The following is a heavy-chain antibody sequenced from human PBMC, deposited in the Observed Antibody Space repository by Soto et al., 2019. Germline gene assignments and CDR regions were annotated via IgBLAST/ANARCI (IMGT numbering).Heavy chain of an antibody. CDR2: IYYSGST. D-gene: IGHD3-10*01. J-gene: IGHJ4*02. CDR1: GGSISSSSYY. V-gene: IGHV4-39*01. Sequence: QLQLQESGPGLVKPSETLSLTCTVSGGSISSSSYYWGWIRQPPGKGLEWIGSIYYSGSTYYNPSLKSRFTISVDTSKNQFSLKLSSVTAADTAVYYCARHQRVVEVRGVYYFDYWGQGTLVTVSS. CDR3: ARHQRVVEVRGVYYFDY.